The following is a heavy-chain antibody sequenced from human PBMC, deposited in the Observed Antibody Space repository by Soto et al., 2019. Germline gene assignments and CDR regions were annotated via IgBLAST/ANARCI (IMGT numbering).Heavy chain of an antibody. V-gene: IGHV1-69*06. Sequence: QVQLVQSGAEVKEPGSSVKVSCKASGGTFSSYAISWVRQAPGQGLEWMGGIIPIFGTANYAQKFQGRVTITADKSTSTAYMELSSLRSEDMAVYFCARAPTISGSYYNEFYYFDYWGQGTLVTVSA. CDR2: IIPIFGTA. D-gene: IGHD3-10*01. J-gene: IGHJ4*02. CDR3: ARAPTISGSYYNEFYYFDY. CDR1: GGTFSSYA.